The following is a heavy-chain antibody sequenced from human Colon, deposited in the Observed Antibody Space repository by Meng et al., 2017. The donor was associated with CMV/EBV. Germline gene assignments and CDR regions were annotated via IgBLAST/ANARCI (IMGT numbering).Heavy chain of an antibody. J-gene: IGHJ6*02. V-gene: IGHV3-21*01. Sequence: GESLKISCVASGFKFSDYRMNWVRQAPGKGLEWVSSMMGGDSYKYYAESVQGRFTISRDNSKNTLYLQMNSLRAEDTAVYYCAKDQRQRVYYNGMDVWGQGTTVTVSS. CDR3: AKDQRQRVYYNGMDV. CDR2: MMGGDSYK. CDR1: GFKFSDYR. D-gene: IGHD6-25*01.